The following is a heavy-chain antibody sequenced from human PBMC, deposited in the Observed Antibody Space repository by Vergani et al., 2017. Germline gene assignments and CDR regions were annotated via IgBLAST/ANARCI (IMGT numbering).Heavy chain of an antibody. Sequence: QVNLQESGPGLVKPSETLSLTCAVSGDSISSGNNWGWIRQPPGKGLEWIGEINHSGTINYNPTLKSPFNVSIDTSRDHFSLKLRSVSAADTAVYFCARRXERWETLLRDDFDVWGQGTFVTVSP. CDR1: GDSISSGNN. J-gene: IGHJ3*01. D-gene: IGHD1-26*01. CDR2: INHSGTI. CDR3: ARRXERWETLLRDDFDV. V-gene: IGHV4-38-2*01.